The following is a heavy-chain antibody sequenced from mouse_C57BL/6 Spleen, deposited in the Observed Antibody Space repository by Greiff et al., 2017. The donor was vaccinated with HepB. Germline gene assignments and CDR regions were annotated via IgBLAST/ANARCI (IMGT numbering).Heavy chain of an antibody. V-gene: IGHV7-3*01. CDR1: GFTFTDYY. CDR2: IRNKANGYTT. D-gene: IGHD2-4*01. J-gene: IGHJ4*01. Sequence: DVQLVESGGGLVQPGGSLSLSCAASGFTFTDYYMSWVRQPPGKALEWLGFIRNKANGYTTEYSASVKGRFTISRDNSQSILYLQMNALRAEDSATYYCARWIYYDFAMDYWGQGTSVTVSS. CDR3: ARWIYYDFAMDY.